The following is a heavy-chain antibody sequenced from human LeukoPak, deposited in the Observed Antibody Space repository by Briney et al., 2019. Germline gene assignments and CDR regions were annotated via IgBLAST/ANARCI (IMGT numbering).Heavy chain of an antibody. J-gene: IGHJ6*01. Sequence: GGSLRLSCAASGFTFSNTMNWVRQAPGKGLEWVSYISSSSSYIYYADSVKGRFTISRDNAENSLYLQMNSLRAEDTAVYYCARGSEGYCSGGGCYYGMDVWGQGTTVTVSS. CDR1: GFTFSNT. D-gene: IGHD2-15*01. CDR3: ARGSEGYCSGGGCYYGMDV. V-gene: IGHV3-21*01. CDR2: ISSSSSYI.